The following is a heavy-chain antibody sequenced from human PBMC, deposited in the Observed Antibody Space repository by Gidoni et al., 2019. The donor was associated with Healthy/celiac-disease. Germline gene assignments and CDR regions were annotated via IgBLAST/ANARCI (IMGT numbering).Heavy chain of an antibody. Sequence: QVQLVESGGSVVTPGRSLRLSCAASGFTFSRYAMHWVRQAPGKGLEWVAVISYDGSNKYYADSVKGRFTSSRDNSKNTLYLQMNSLRAEDTAVYYCLGSSPMYSSSQTPDYWGQGTLVTVSS. CDR1: GFTFSRYA. D-gene: IGHD6-13*01. J-gene: IGHJ4*02. V-gene: IGHV3-30-3*01. CDR3: LGSSPMYSSSQTPDY. CDR2: ISYDGSNK.